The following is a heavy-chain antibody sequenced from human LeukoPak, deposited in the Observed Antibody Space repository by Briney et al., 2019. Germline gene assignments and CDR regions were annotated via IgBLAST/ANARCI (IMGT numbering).Heavy chain of an antibody. CDR3: VRAPADPLRPYGMNV. V-gene: IGHV1-18*01. CDR1: GYSFTNFG. J-gene: IGHJ6*02. CDR2: ISGYNGDT. D-gene: IGHD3-16*01. Sequence: GASVKVSCKASGYSFTNFGVTWVRQAPGQGLEWMGWISGYNGDTNYAQRFQGRVTMTTDASTSTAYMELETLRSDDTAVFYCVRAPADPLRPYGMNVWGQGTTVIVSS.